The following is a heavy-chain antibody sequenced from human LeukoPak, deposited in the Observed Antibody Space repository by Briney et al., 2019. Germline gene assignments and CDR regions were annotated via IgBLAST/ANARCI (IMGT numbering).Heavy chain of an antibody. Sequence: SETLSLTCTVSGGSISSGGYYWSWIRQHPGKGLERIGYIYYSGSTYYNPSPKSRVTISVDTSKNQFSLKLSSVTAADTAVYYCARASHPYYYDSSGSLDYWGQGTLVTVSS. CDR1: GGSISSGGYY. D-gene: IGHD3-22*01. V-gene: IGHV4-31*03. CDR3: ARASHPYYYDSSGSLDY. CDR2: IYYSGST. J-gene: IGHJ4*02.